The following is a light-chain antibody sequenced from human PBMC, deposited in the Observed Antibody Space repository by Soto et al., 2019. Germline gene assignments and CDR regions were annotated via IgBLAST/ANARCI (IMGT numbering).Light chain of an antibody. CDR2: DTT. J-gene: IGKJ2*01. V-gene: IGKV3-11*01. Sequence: ETWLTQSPGTLSLSPGERATLSCRASQSVSNYLAWFQQKPGQAPRLLIFDTTTRAPGTPARFSGSGSVTDFTLTISSLEPEDFAVYYCQQRRNLPYTFGQGPKLEIK. CDR1: QSVSNY. CDR3: QQRRNLPYT.